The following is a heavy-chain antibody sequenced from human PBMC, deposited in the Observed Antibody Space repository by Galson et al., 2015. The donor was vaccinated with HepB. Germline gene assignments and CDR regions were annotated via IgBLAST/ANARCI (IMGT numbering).Heavy chain of an antibody. CDR3: ARVRSGYSYGLVNS. CDR2: IYYSGST. CDR1: GGSMTSNY. J-gene: IGHJ4*02. Sequence: ETLSLTCTVSGGSMTSNYWTWIRPPPGKGLEGTAYIYYSGSTNYNPSLRSRVTISVDTSKNQFSLKLSSVTAADTAVYYCARVRSGYSYGLVNSWGQGTLVTVSS. D-gene: IGHD5-18*01. V-gene: IGHV4-59*08.